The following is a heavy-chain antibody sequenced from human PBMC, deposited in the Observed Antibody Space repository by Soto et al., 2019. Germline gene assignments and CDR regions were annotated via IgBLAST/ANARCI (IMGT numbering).Heavy chain of an antibody. CDR2: IKHKSDGGTA. J-gene: IGHJ2*01. CDR1: GFTCSNAW. CDR3: NTAAVASPGPWYFDL. Sequence: LRRSCAAAGFTCSNAWMTCVRQAPGKGLEWFGRIKHKSDGGTADYAAPVKGRFTISRDDSKNTLYLQMNSLKTDVTAVYYSNTAAVASPGPWYFDLWSRGTLV. D-gene: IGHD6-19*01. V-gene: IGHV3-15*01.